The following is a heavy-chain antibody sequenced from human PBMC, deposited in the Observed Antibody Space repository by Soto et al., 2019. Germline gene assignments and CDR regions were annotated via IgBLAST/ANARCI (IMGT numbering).Heavy chain of an antibody. CDR2: IIPILGIA. CDR1: GGTFSSYT. CDR3: ARVRYNLNGYYYYYIYV. V-gene: IGHV1-69*02. Sequence: SVKVSCKASGGTFSSYTISWVRQAPGQGLEWMGRIIPILGIANYAQKFQGRVTITADKSTSTAYMELSSLRSEDTAVYYCARVRYNLNGYYYYYIYVRGKGTAVTVS. J-gene: IGHJ6*03. D-gene: IGHD1-20*01.